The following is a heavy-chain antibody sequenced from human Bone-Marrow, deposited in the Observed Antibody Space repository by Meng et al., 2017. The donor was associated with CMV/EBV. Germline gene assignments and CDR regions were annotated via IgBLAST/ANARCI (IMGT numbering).Heavy chain of an antibody. CDR2: INPKSGGT. J-gene: IGHJ4*02. CDR3: AREISGSYSAGGY. Sequence: ASVKVSCKTSGYTFTGYYMHWVRQAPGQGLEWMGWINPKSGGTHYSQKFQGRVTMTRDMSLSTAYMELSRLRSDDTAVYYCAREISGSYSAGGYWGQGTLVTVSS. CDR1: GYTFTGYY. D-gene: IGHD1-26*01. V-gene: IGHV1-2*02.